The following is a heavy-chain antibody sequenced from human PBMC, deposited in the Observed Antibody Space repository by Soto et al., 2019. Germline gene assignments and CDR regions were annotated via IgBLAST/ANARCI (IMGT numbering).Heavy chain of an antibody. D-gene: IGHD4-17*01. CDR3: AKDYGGNSNWYFDL. CDR2: ISYDGSNK. CDR1: GFTFSSYG. V-gene: IGHV3-30*18. Sequence: GGSLRLSCAASGFTFSSYGMHWVRQAPGKGLEWVAVISYDGSNKYYADSVKGRFTISRDNSKNTLYLQMNSLRAEDTAVYYCAKDYGGNSNWYFDLWGRGTLVTVSS. J-gene: IGHJ2*01.